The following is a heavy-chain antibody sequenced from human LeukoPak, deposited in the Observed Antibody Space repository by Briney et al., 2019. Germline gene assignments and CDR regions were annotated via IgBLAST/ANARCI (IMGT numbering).Heavy chain of an antibody. CDR3: ARVDRGYCSGGSCQDY. Sequence: GASVKVSCKASGYTFTGYYMHWVRQAPGQGLEWMGWINPNSGGTNYAQKFQGRVTMTRDTSISTAYMELSRVRSDDTAVYYCARVDRGYCSGGSCQDYWGQGTLVSVSS. V-gene: IGHV1-2*02. J-gene: IGHJ4*02. D-gene: IGHD2-15*01. CDR2: INPNSGGT. CDR1: GYTFTGYY.